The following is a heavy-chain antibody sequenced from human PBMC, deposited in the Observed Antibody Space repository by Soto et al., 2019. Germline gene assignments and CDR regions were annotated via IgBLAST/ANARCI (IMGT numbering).Heavy chain of an antibody. V-gene: IGHV3-48*01. CDR3: ARGSTSAY. D-gene: IGHD3-10*01. CDR2: ISSSSSTI. Sequence: SLRLSCAASGFTFSSYSMNWVRQAPGKGLEWVSYISSSSSTIYYADSVKGRFTISRDNAKNSLYLQMNSLRAEDTAVYYCARGSTSAYWGQGALVTVSS. CDR1: GFTFSSYS. J-gene: IGHJ4*02.